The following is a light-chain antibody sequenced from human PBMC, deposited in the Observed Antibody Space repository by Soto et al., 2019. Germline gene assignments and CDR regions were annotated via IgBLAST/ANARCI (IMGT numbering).Light chain of an antibody. CDR2: DAS. CDR3: QQYGFSPIS. J-gene: IGKJ5*01. Sequence: EIVMTHSPGTLSLSPGERATVSCRASQTVTNDYLAWYQQKDGQAPRLVIYDASTRATGIPDRFSGSASGPEYTLTISRLEPEDFAVYSCQQYGFSPISFGQGTRLEIK. V-gene: IGKV3-20*01. CDR1: QTVTNDY.